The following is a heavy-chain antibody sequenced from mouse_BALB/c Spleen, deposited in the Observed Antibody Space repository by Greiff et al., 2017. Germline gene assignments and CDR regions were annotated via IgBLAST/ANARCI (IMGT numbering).Heavy chain of an antibody. V-gene: IGHV5-4*02. Sequence: EVKVVESGGGLVKPGGSLKLSCAASGFTFSDYYMYWVRQTPEKRLEWVATISDGGSYTYYPDSVKGRFTISRDNAKNNLYLQMSSLKSEDTAMYYCARDQGYYGNYGFAYWGQGTLVTVSA. CDR3: ARDQGYYGNYGFAY. CDR2: ISDGGSYT. CDR1: GFTFSDYY. J-gene: IGHJ3*01. D-gene: IGHD2-1*01.